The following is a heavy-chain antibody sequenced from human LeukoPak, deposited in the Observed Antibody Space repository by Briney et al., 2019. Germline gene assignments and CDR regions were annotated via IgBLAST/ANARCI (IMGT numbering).Heavy chain of an antibody. D-gene: IGHD4-17*01. CDR1: GGSISSGSYY. CDR3: ARDDYGDYNDAFDI. J-gene: IGHJ3*02. V-gene: IGHV4-61*02. CDR2: IYTSGST. Sequence: PSQTLSLTCTVSGGSISSGSYYWSWIRQPAGKGLEWNGRIYTSGSTNYNPSLKSRVTISVDTSKNQFSLKLSSVTAADTAVYYCARDDYGDYNDAFDIWGQGTMVTVSS.